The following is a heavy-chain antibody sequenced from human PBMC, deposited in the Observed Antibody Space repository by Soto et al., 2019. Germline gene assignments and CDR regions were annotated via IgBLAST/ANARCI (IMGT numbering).Heavy chain of an antibody. V-gene: IGHV4-30-4*01. CDR1: GGSVTSDEDY. J-gene: IGHJ4*02. CDR2: ISNSGST. CDR3: ATESGSTYGYLDH. D-gene: IGHD5-18*01. Sequence: QMHLQESGPGLVKPSETLSLTCTVSGGSVTSDEDYWTWIRQSPGKGLEWIGYISNSGSTGYNPSLKTRLSMSVDRSKNQFTLRLTSVTAADTAVYFCATESGSTYGYLDHWGQGTQVTVSS.